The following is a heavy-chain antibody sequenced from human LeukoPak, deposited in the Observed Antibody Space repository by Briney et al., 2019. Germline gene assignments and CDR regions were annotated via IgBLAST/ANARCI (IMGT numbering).Heavy chain of an antibody. CDR1: GFTFSSYA. Sequence: GGSLRLSCAASGFTFSSYAMNWVRQAPGKGLEWVSGISGSAGSTYYADSVKGRFTISRDNAKNSLYLQMDSLRDEDTAVYYCTRDPNALDYWGQGTLVTVSS. CDR2: ISGSAGST. CDR3: TRDPNALDY. J-gene: IGHJ4*02. V-gene: IGHV3-23*01.